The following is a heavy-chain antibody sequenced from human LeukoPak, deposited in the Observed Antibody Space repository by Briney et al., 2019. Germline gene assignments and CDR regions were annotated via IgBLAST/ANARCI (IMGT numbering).Heavy chain of an antibody. CDR3: ARGGMRDGYNPFDY. D-gene: IGHD5-24*01. CDR1: GDSISSSRYY. Sequence: SETLSLTCTVSGDSISSSRYYWGWLRQPPGKGLEWIGSIYYSGNTYYNPSLKSRVTIAVDTSKNQFSLKLSSVTAADTAVYYCARGGMRDGYNPFDYWGQGTLVTVSS. CDR2: IYYSGNT. V-gene: IGHV4-39*07. J-gene: IGHJ4*02.